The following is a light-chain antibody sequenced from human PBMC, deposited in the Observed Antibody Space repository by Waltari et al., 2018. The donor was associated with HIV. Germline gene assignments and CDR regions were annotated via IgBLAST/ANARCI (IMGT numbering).Light chain of an antibody. CDR3: QQYDTSAPLT. CDR1: QTVSNNY. V-gene: IGKV3-20*01. J-gene: IGKJ4*01. Sequence: EIVLTQSPGTLSLSPGESATLSCRASQTVSNNYLAWYQQKPGQAPRLLLYGASSRATDIPARFSGSGSGTDFILTISRLEPEDFAVYYCQQYDTSAPLTFGGGTKMEIK. CDR2: GAS.